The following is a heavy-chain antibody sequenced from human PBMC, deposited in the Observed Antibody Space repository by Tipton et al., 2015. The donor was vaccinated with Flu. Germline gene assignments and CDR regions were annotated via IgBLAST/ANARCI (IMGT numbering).Heavy chain of an antibody. D-gene: IGHD3-10*01. V-gene: IGHV4-4*07. J-gene: IGHJ4*02. CDR1: GGPLSSYY. CDR2: IYTSGGT. Sequence: TLSLTCTVSGGPLSSYYRRWIRQPAGKGLEWIGRIYTSGGTKFNPSLRGRLTMSVDASKEEFSLKLSSVTAADTAVYYCARGSGSGTFMIFDFWGQGTLVTVSS. CDR3: ARGSGSGTFMIFDF.